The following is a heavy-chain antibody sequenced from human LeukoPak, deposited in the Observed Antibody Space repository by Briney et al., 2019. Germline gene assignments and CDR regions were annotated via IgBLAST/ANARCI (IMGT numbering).Heavy chain of an antibody. D-gene: IGHD3-22*01. CDR2: IYYSGST. J-gene: IGHJ4*01. CDR1: GGSISGSSYY. CDR3: ARHRDYYDT. Sequence: PSETLSLTCTVSGGSISGSSYYWGWIRQPPGKGLEWIGSIYYSGSTYYNPSLKSRVTISVDTSKNQFSLKLSSVTAADTAVYYCARHRDYYDTWGHGTLVTVSS. V-gene: IGHV4-39*01.